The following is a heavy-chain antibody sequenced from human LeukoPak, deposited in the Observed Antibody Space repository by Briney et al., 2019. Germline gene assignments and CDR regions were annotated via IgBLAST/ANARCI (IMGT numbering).Heavy chain of an antibody. Sequence: PGRSLRLSCAASGFAFDDYAMHWVRQAPGKGLEWVSGISWNSGSIGYADSVKGRFTISRDNAKNSLYLQMNSLRAEDTALYYCAKDMGYGSGSPLDYWGQGTPVTVSS. CDR3: AKDMGYGSGSPLDY. V-gene: IGHV3-9*01. CDR2: ISWNSGSI. J-gene: IGHJ4*02. D-gene: IGHD3-10*01. CDR1: GFAFDDYA.